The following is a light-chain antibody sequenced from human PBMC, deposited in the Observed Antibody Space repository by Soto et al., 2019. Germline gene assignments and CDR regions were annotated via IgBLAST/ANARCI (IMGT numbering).Light chain of an antibody. J-gene: IGKJ4*01. CDR3: QQRTNWPSVT. Sequence: EFVLTQSPGTLSLSLGDRATLSCRASHSVSGSLAWYRHHPGQAPRLLIYVPSKRATGIPARFSGSGSERHFTLTITSLAPEDFGVYYCQQRTNWPSVTFGGGTKVEIK. V-gene: IGKV3-11*02. CDR1: HSVSGS. CDR2: VPS.